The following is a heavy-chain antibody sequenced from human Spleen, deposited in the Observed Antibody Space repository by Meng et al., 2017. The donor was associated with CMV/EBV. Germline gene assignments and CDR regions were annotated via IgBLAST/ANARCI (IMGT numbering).Heavy chain of an antibody. V-gene: IGHV1-2*02. Sequence: ASVKVSCKASGYTFTGYYMHWVRQAPGQGLEWLARINPSSGDTYYAQKFQGRVTVTRDTSMSTVSIILRRLTSDDTAIYYCARNRGDGYSSAFDPWGQGTLVTVSS. CDR1: GYTFTGYY. CDR3: ARNRGDGYSSAFDP. D-gene: IGHD3-22*01. J-gene: IGHJ5*02. CDR2: INPSSGDT.